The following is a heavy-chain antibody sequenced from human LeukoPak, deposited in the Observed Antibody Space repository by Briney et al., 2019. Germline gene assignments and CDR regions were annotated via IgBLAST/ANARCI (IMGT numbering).Heavy chain of an antibody. J-gene: IGHJ4*02. Sequence: GASVKVSCKASGYTFTGYYMHWVRQAPGQGLEWMGRINPNSGGTNYAQKLQGRVTMTTDTSTSTAYMELRSLRSDDTAVYYCARRYCSSTSCYRQLEYWGQGTLVTVSS. D-gene: IGHD2-2*01. CDR1: GYTFTGYY. CDR2: INPNSGGT. CDR3: ARRYCSSTSCYRQLEY. V-gene: IGHV1-2*06.